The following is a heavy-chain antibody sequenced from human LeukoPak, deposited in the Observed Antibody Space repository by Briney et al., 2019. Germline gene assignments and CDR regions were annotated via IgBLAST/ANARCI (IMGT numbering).Heavy chain of an antibody. D-gene: IGHD6-19*01. V-gene: IGHV3-9*01. CDR3: AKDMYSSGSNGEGYLQH. Sequence: PGGSLRLSCEASGFTFNDYAMHWVRQAPGKGLEWVSGISWNSGSISYADSVKGRFTISRDNAKNSLYLHINRLRTEDTALYYCAKDMYSSGSNGEGYLQHWGQGTLVTVSS. J-gene: IGHJ1*01. CDR1: GFTFNDYA. CDR2: ISWNSGSI.